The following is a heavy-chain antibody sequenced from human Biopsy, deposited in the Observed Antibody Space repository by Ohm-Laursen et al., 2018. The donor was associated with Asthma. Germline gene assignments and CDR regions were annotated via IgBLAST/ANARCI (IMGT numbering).Heavy chain of an antibody. J-gene: IGHJ6*02. CDR3: ARGPEWSGLDI. CDR2: SDHRGNT. D-gene: IGHD3-3*01. Sequence: SETLSLTCSTYGLSSSAYYWTWIRQTPGKGLEWIGESDHRGNTNTNATLKSRVTISKAKSANEFSLKMKSVTAADTAIYYCARGPEWSGLDIWGQGTTVTVSS. V-gene: IGHV4-34*01. CDR1: GLSSSAYY.